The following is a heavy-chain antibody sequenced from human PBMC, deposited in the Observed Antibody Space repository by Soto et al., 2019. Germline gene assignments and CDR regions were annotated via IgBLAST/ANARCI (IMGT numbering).Heavy chain of an antibody. CDR2: IYYSGST. V-gene: IGHV4-59*01. CDR1: GGSINSYY. Sequence: QVRLQESGPGLVKPSETLSLTCTVSGGSINSYYWTWIRQPPGKGLEWIAYIYYSGSTNYNPSLKIRVTISVDTSKNQFSLKLNSVTAADTAVYYCATLYCSGGSCNPDYWGQGTLVTVSS. D-gene: IGHD2-15*01. CDR3: ATLYCSGGSCNPDY. J-gene: IGHJ4*02.